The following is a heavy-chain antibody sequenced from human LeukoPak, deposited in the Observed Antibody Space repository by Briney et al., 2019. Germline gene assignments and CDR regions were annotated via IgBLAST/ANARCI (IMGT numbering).Heavy chain of an antibody. D-gene: IGHD6-19*01. CDR1: GFSVSSFG. CDR3: AKTTTGYSSGRFPGWPVDY. V-gene: IGHV3-23*01. Sequence: AGGSLRLSCAVSGFSVSSFGMSWVRQAPGKGLEWISAISVDGESAYYADSVKGRFIISRDNSKNTVYLQMNSLRAEDTAVYYCAKTTTGYSSGRFPGWPVDYWGQGTLVTVSS. CDR2: ISVDGESA. J-gene: IGHJ4*02.